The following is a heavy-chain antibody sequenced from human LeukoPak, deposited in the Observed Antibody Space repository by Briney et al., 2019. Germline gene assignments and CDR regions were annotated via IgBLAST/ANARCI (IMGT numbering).Heavy chain of an antibody. V-gene: IGHV5-51*01. D-gene: IGHD3-10*01. J-gene: IGHJ3*02. CDR3: VRITEFWAFDI. CDR2: IYPPDSDT. CDR1: GYIFTTYW. Sequence: GESLKISCKASGYIFTTYWIGWVGQMPGKGLEWMGIIYPPDSDTTYSPSFQGQVTISADKSISTAYLQWSSLKASDTAMYYCVRITEFWAFDIWGQATMVTVSS.